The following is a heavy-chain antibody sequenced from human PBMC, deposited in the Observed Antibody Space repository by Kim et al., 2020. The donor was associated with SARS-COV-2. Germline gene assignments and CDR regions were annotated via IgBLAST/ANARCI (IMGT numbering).Heavy chain of an antibody. CDR1: GGSISSYY. Sequence: SETLSLTCTVSGGSISSYYWSWIRQPPGKGLEWIGYIYYSGSTNYNPSLKSRVTISVDTSKNQFSLKLSSVTAADTAVYYCARDRRDYYGSGSSAQGGYYYYGMDVWGQGTTVTVSS. CDR3: ARDRRDYYGSGSSAQGGYYYYGMDV. CDR2: IYYSGST. J-gene: IGHJ6*02. V-gene: IGHV4-59*01. D-gene: IGHD3-10*01.